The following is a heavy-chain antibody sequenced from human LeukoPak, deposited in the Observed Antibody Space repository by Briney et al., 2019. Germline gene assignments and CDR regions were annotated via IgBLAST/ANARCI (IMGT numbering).Heavy chain of an antibody. CDR1: GGSFSGYY. Sequence: SETLSLTCAVYGGSFSGYYWSWIRQPPGKGLEWIGEINHSGSTNYNPSLKSRVTISVDTSKNQFSLKLSSVTAADTAVYYCASEPQHGTLSGQQLVGWFDPWGQGTLVTVSS. D-gene: IGHD6-13*01. J-gene: IGHJ5*02. V-gene: IGHV4-34*01. CDR3: ASEPQHGTLSGQQLVGWFDP. CDR2: INHSGST.